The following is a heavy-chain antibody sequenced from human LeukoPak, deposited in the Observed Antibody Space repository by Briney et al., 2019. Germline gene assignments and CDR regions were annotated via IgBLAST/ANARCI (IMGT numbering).Heavy chain of an antibody. CDR1: GGSFSGYY. CDR2: INHSGST. D-gene: IGHD5-18*01. J-gene: IGHJ4*02. V-gene: IGHV4-34*01. CDR3: ARVPVDTAMVTAFDY. Sequence: PSETLSLTCAVYGGSFSGYYWSWIRQPPGKGLEWIGEINHSGSTNYNPSLKSRVTISVDTSKNQFSLKLSSVTAADTAVHYCARVPVDTAMVTAFDYWGQGTLVTVSS.